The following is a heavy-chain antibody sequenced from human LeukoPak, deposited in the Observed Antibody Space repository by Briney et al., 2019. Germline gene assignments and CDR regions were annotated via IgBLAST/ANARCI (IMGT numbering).Heavy chain of an antibody. J-gene: IGHJ4*02. CDR2: FAYTNTI. CDR3: ERDPHSLDY. Sequence: GGSLRLSCTASGFSFSSYSMNWVRQAPGKGLEWVAYFAYTNTIHYADSVRGRFAISRDNAKNSLYLQLNSLRAEDTAVYYCERDPHSLDYWGQGTRVTVSS. CDR1: GFSFSSYS. V-gene: IGHV3-48*01.